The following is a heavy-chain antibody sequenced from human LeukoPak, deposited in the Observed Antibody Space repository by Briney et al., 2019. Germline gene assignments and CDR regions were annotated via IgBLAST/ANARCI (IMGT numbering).Heavy chain of an antibody. J-gene: IGHJ3*02. D-gene: IGHD4-17*01. CDR1: GGSISSYY. Sequence: PSETLSLTCTVSGGSISSYYWSWIRQPPGKGLECIGYIYYSGSTNYNPSLKSRVTISVDTSKNQFSLKLSSVTAADTAVYYCASSTSGLPTALDIWGQGTMVTVSS. CDR3: ASSTSGLPTALDI. CDR2: IYYSGST. V-gene: IGHV4-59*01.